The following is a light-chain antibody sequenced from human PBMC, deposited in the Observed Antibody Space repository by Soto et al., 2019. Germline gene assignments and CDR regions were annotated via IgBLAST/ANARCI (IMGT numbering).Light chain of an antibody. Sequence: EIVMTQSPATLSVSPGARATLSCRASQSVSRNLAWYQETRGQAPRLLMFDASTRATGIPARFSGSGSGTEFTINISGLQSEDGEIYYCQQYNNWPRTFGQGTKVDIK. CDR1: QSVSRN. J-gene: IGKJ1*01. V-gene: IGKV3-15*01. CDR2: DAS. CDR3: QQYNNWPRT.